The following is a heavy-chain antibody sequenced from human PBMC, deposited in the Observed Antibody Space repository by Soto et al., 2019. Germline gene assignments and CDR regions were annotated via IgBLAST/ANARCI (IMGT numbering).Heavy chain of an antibody. CDR3: AKDRRAGGNYGFYSDF. CDR2: SSATGAGT. J-gene: IGHJ4*02. Sequence: EVQLLESGGGLVQPGGSLRLSCAASGFTFSSYGMTWVRQAPGKGLEWVSFSSATGAGTYYADSVKGRFTISRDNSKNTLYLKMTSLRADDTAVYYCAKDRRAGGNYGFYSDFWGQGARVIVSS. D-gene: IGHD1-7*01. V-gene: IGHV3-23*01. CDR1: GFTFSSYG.